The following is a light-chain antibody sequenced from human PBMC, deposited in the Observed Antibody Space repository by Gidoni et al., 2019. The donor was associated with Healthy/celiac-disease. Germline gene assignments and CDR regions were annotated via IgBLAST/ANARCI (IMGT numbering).Light chain of an antibody. CDR2: QDS. CDR3: QAWDSSTVAV. J-gene: IGLJ2*01. CDR1: KLGDKY. V-gene: IGLV3-1*01. Sequence: SYELTQPPSVSVSPGQPASITCSGDKLGDKYACWYQQKPGQSPVPVIYQDSKRPSGIPERFSGSNSGNTATLTISGTQAMDEADYYCQAWDSSTVAVFGGGTKLTVL.